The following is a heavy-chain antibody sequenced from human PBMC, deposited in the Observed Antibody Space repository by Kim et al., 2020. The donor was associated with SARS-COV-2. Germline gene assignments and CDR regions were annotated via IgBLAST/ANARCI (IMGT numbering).Heavy chain of an antibody. J-gene: IGHJ4*02. V-gene: IGHV5-10-1*01. CDR3: ARRSPVYSSSPLVDY. Sequence: GESLKISCKGSGYSFTSYWISWVRQMPGKGLEWMGRIDPSDSYTNYSPSFQGHVTISADKSISTAYLQWSSLKASDTAMYYCARRSPVYSSSPLVDYWGQGTLVPVSS. CDR1: GYSFTSYW. D-gene: IGHD6-13*01. CDR2: IDPSDSYT.